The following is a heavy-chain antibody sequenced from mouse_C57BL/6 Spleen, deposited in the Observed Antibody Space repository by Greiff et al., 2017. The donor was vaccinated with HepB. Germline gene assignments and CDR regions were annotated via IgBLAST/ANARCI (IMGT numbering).Heavy chain of an antibody. D-gene: IGHD1-1*01. CDR3: ARTSTVVAYYFDY. CDR2: INPNNGTT. Sequence: EVQLVESGPELVKPGASVKISCKASGYSFTDYNMHWVKQSHGKSLEWIGVINPNNGTTSYNQKFKGKATLTVDQSSSTAYMQLNSLTSEDSAVYYCARTSTVVAYYFDYWGQGTTLTVSS. V-gene: IGHV1-39*01. CDR1: GYSFTDYN. J-gene: IGHJ2*01.